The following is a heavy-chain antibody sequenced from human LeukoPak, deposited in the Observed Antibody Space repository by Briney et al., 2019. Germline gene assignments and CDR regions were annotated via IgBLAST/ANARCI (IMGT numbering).Heavy chain of an antibody. CDR2: ISGSGGST. Sequence: GGTLRLSCAVSGFTFSSYAMSWVRQPPRKGLDWVSAISGSGGSTYYADSVKGRFTISRDNSKNTLYLQMNSLRAEDTAVYYCAKGVPTVTNLIFDYWGQGTLVTVSS. CDR1: GFTFSSYA. D-gene: IGHD4-17*01. J-gene: IGHJ4*02. V-gene: IGHV3-23*01. CDR3: AKGVPTVTNLIFDY.